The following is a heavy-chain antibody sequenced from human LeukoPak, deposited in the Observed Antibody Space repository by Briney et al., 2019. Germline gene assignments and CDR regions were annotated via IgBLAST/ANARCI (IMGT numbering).Heavy chain of an antibody. V-gene: IGHV3-30*02. J-gene: IGHJ4*02. Sequence: PGGSLRLSCAASGFTFSSYGMHWVRQAPGKGLEWVAFIRYDGSNKYYADSVKGRFTISRDNSKNTLYLQMNSLRAEDTAVYYRAKRGSSGSYLDYWGQGTLVTVSS. CDR1: GFTFSSYG. CDR2: IRYDGSNK. CDR3: AKRGSSGSYLDY. D-gene: IGHD1-26*01.